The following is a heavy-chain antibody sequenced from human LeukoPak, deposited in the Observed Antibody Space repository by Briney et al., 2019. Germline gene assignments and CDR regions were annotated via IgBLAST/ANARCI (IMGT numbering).Heavy chain of an antibody. V-gene: IGHV4-59*01. CDR1: GGSISSYY. D-gene: IGHD3-22*01. CDR2: IYYSGST. J-gene: IGHJ4*02. Sequence: PSETLSLTCTVSGGSISSYYWSWIRQPPGKGLEWIGYIYYSGSTNYNPSPKSRVTISVDTSKNQFSLKLSSVTAADTAVYYCARRIDEYYYDSSGYYSYYFDYWGQGTLVTVSS. CDR3: ARRIDEYYYDSSGYYSYYFDY.